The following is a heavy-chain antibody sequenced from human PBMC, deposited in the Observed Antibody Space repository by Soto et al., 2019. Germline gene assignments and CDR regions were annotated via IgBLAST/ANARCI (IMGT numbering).Heavy chain of an antibody. CDR2: ILSDGNTK. CDR3: ARGVMGISYESSGFEY. CDR1: GFTFTNYA. J-gene: IGHJ4*02. D-gene: IGHD3-22*01. Sequence: QVQLVESGGGVVQPRRSLRLSCAASGFTFTNYAMHWVRQAPGKGLEWVALILSDGNTKYYADSVKGRLTISRDNSENTVFLQMNSLRAEDTAVYYCARGVMGISYESSGFEYWGQGALVIVSS. V-gene: IGHV3-33*05.